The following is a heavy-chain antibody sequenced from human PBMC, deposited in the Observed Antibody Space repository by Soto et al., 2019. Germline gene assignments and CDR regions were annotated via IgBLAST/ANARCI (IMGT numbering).Heavy chain of an antibody. V-gene: IGHV1-3*01. Sequence: ASVKVSCKASGYTFTSYAMHWVRQAPGQRLEWMGWINAGNGNTKYSQKFQGRVTITRDTSASTAYMELSSLRSDDTAVYYCARGPYSSGWDEYFQHWGQGTLVTVSS. D-gene: IGHD6-19*01. CDR1: GYTFTSYA. CDR2: INAGNGNT. CDR3: ARGPYSSGWDEYFQH. J-gene: IGHJ1*01.